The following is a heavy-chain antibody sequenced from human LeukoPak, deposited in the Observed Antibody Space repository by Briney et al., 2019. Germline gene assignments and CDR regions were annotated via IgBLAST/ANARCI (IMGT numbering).Heavy chain of an antibody. J-gene: IGHJ5*02. CDR3: ARDQRASSSWYNFGFDP. Sequence: PSGTLSLTCAVSGGSISSSNWWSWVRQPPGKGLEWIGEIYHSGSTNYNPSLKSRVTISVDKSKNQFSLKLSSVTAADTAVYYCARDQRASSSWYNFGFDPWGQGTLVTVSS. CDR2: IYHSGST. D-gene: IGHD6-13*01. CDR1: GGSISSSNW. V-gene: IGHV4-4*02.